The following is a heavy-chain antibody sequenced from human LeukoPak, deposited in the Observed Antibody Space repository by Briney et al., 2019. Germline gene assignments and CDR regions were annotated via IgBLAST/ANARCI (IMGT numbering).Heavy chain of an antibody. Sequence: SETLSLTCTVSGGSISSYYWSWIRQPPGKGLEWIGCIYYSGSTNYNPSLKSRVTISVDTSKNQFSLKVSSVTAADTAVYYCARDKVSYGSGYGMDVWGQGTTVTVSS. CDR1: GGSISSYY. D-gene: IGHD3-10*01. CDR3: ARDKVSYGSGYGMDV. J-gene: IGHJ6*02. CDR2: IYYSGST. V-gene: IGHV4-59*01.